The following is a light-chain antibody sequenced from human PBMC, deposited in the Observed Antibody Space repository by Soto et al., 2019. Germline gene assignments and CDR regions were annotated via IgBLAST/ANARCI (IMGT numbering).Light chain of an antibody. CDR3: HHTFSPPYT. V-gene: IGKV1-39*01. J-gene: IGKJ2*01. CDR2: VAS. CDR1: QSISNS. Sequence: DIQMTQSLSSLSASVGDTVTITCRASQSISNSLSWYQQKPGKAPKFLIYVASTLQRGVPSRFSGSGSGTDFTLTISSLQPEDVATYYCHHTFSPPYTFGQGTKLEIK.